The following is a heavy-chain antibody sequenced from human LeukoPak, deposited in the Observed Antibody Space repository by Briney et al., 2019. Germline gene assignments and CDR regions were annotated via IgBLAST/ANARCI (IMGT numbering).Heavy chain of an antibody. CDR3: ARGVEYQLLYAHPNWFDP. CDR1: GYTFNSYG. V-gene: IGHV1-18*01. J-gene: IGHJ5*02. D-gene: IGHD2-2*02. Sequence: GASVKVSCKASGYTFNSYGISWVRQAPGQGLEWMGWISAYNGNTNYAQKLQGRVTMTTDTSTSTAYMELRSLRSDATAVYYCARGVEYQLLYAHPNWFDPWGQGTLVTVSS. CDR2: ISAYNGNT.